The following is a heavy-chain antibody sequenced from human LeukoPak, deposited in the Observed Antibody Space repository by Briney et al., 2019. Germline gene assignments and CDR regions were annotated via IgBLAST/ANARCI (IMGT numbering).Heavy chain of an antibody. D-gene: IGHD3-3*01. Sequence: SETLSLTCAGYGGSFSGYYWSWIRQPPGKGREWIGEINHSGSTNSNPSLTSRVTITVETYMNQIYLTLNSVTAADTAVYYCARVGYDCWSGYCDYWGQGTLVTVSS. CDR2: INHSGST. V-gene: IGHV4-34*01. CDR1: GGSFSGYY. CDR3: ARVGYDCWSGYCDY. J-gene: IGHJ4*02.